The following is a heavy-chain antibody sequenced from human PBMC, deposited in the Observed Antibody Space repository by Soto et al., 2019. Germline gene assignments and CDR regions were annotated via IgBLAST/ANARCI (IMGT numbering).Heavy chain of an antibody. D-gene: IGHD1-26*01. CDR2: IYWDDDK. V-gene: IGHV2-5*02. J-gene: IGHJ4*02. CDR3: AHSRGATKSAPYFDY. Sequence: QITLKESGPTLVKPTQTLTLTCTFSGFSLSTSGVGVGWIRQPPGKALEWLALIYWDDDKRYSPSLKSRLTITKDPSKNQVVLTMTNMDPVDTATYYCAHSRGATKSAPYFDYWGQGTLVTVSS. CDR1: GFSLSTSGVG.